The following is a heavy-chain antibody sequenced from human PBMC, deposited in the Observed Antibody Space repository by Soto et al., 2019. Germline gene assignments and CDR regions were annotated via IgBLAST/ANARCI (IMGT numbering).Heavy chain of an antibody. CDR1: GYTFTSFD. CDR2: MNPNNGDT. Sequence: QVQLVQSGAELKKPGASVKVACKTSGYTFTSFDISWVRQASGHWLEWMGWMNPNNGDTVFAQKFQGRLSMTRNTYTGKAYMELSSLRYDDTAVYSCARVEAQLDYWGQGTLVTVAS. J-gene: IGHJ4*01. V-gene: IGHV1-8*01. CDR3: ARVEAQLDY. D-gene: IGHD6-6*01.